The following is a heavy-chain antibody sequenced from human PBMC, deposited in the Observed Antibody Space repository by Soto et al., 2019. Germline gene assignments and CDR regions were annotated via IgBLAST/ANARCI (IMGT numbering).Heavy chain of an antibody. J-gene: IGHJ4*02. CDR3: ARALFSSGSNY. D-gene: IGHD6-19*01. CDR1: GFTFSSYS. V-gene: IGHV3-21*01. CDR2: INSSSSYI. Sequence: EVQLVESGGGLVKPGGTLRLYCAASGFTFSSYSMNWVRQAPGKGLEWVSSINSSSSYIYYADSVKGRFTISRDNAKNSLYLQMNSLRAEDTAVYYCARALFSSGSNYWGQGTLVTVSS.